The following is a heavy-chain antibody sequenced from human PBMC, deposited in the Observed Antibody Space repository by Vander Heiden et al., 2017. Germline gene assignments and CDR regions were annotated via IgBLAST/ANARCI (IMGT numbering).Heavy chain of an antibody. CDR2: ISWNSEII. CDR1: GFTFDTYA. V-gene: IGHV3-9*01. J-gene: IGHJ4*02. CDR3: AKGRFPFYGSETTFFDS. Sequence: EVQLVESGGGLVQRGRSLRLSWSASGFTFDTYALHCVRQAPGKGLEWVSGISWNSEIIDYVDSVKGRFTISRDNAKNALFLQMNRLRAEDTAFYYCAKGRFPFYGSETTFFDSWGQGSLVTVSS. D-gene: IGHD3-10*01.